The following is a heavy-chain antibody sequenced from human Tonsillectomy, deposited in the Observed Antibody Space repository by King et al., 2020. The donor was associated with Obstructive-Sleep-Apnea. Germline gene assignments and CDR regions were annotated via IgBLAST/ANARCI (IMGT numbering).Heavy chain of an antibody. CDR2: LSGDGTAI. J-gene: IGHJ4*02. CDR3: ARENPGDPGYFDF. D-gene: IGHD4-17*01. V-gene: IGHV3-11*01. CDR1: GFTFSDYY. Sequence: VQLVESGGDLVKPGGSLRLSCATSGFTFSDYYMSWIRQAPGEGLKWVSYLSGDGTAIYYADSVKGRFTISRDNSKNSLWLQMNSLRAEDTAIYYCARENPGDPGYFDFWGLGTLVTVSS.